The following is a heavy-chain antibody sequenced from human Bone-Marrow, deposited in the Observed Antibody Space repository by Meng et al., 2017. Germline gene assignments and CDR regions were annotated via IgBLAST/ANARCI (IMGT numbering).Heavy chain of an antibody. V-gene: IGHV3-66*01. CDR1: GFSVSNEF. CDR2: IYSGGGT. Sequence: EVQVVESGGGWVQPGGSLRLSCAASGFSVSNEFMSWVRQAQGKGLEWVSVIYSGGGTDYADSLKGRFTTSRDSSKNTMYLQMNNLRADDTAMYYCTGGEDHWGQGTLVTVSS. CDR3: TGGEDH. J-gene: IGHJ4*02.